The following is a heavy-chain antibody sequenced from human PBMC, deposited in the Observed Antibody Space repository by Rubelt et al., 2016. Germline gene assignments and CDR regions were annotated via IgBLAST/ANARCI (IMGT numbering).Heavy chain of an antibody. CDR2: IIPILGIA. Sequence: QLVQSGPEVKKPGTSVKVSCKASGGTFSSYAISWVRQAPGQGLEWMGRIIPILGIANYAQKFQGGVTITAYKSTSTAYMELSSLRSEDTAVYYCALLWFGELFRRDYWGQGTLVTVSS. CDR3: ALLWFGELFRRDY. D-gene: IGHD3-10*01. CDR1: GGTFSSYA. J-gene: IGHJ4*02. V-gene: IGHV1-69*09.